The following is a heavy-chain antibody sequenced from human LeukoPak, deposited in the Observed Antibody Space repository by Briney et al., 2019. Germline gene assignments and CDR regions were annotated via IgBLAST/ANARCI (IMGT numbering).Heavy chain of an antibody. CDR3: ARHVVAFNWFDP. V-gene: IGHV4-39*01. CDR1: GGSISSSAYY. CDR2: IYNGGST. D-gene: IGHD2-2*01. Sequence: SETLSLTCTVSGGSISSSAYYWGWIRQPPGKGLEWIGSIYNGGSTYYNPSLKSRVTMLVHTSKNQFSLRLSSVTAADTASYYCARHVVAFNWFDPWGQGTLVTASS. J-gene: IGHJ5*02.